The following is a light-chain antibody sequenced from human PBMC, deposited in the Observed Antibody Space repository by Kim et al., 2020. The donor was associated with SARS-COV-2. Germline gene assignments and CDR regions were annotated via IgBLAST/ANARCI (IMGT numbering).Light chain of an antibody. J-gene: IGLJ2*01. CDR1: SSDVGSYDL. CDR2: EAT. CDR3: YSYAGINIMV. V-gene: IGLV2-23*01. Sequence: QSALTQPASVSGSPGQSIIISCTGTSSDVGSYDLVSWYQQHPGKAPKLLIYEATRRPLGVSGRFSGSKSGNTASLTISGLQAEDEAAYYCYSYAGINIMVFGGGTQLTVL.